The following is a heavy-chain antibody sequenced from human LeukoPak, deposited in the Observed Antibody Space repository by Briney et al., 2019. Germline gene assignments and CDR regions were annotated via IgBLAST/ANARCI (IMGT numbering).Heavy chain of an antibody. CDR1: GFTFSSYG. V-gene: IGHV3-33*06. Sequence: GGSLRLSCAASGFTFSSYGMHWVRQAPGKGLEWVAVIWYDGSNKYYADSVKGRFTISSDNSKNTLYLQMNSLRAEDTAVYYCAKDLGEGAYSYGWDAFDIWGQGTMVTVSS. CDR2: IWYDGSNK. CDR3: AKDLGEGAYSYGWDAFDI. J-gene: IGHJ3*02. D-gene: IGHD5-18*01.